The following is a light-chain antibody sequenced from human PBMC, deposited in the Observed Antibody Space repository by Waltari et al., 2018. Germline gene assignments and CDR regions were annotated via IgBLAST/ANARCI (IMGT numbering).Light chain of an antibody. CDR1: QSISRN. Sequence: EVLMTQSPATLSVSPGERATRSCRASQSISRNLAWYQQKPGQAPRLLIYGASTRAPGIPARFSGSGSGTEFTLSISSVQSEDFGVYYCQQYNNWRTFGQGTKLEI. CDR3: QQYNNWRT. J-gene: IGKJ2*01. CDR2: GAS. V-gene: IGKV3D-15*01.